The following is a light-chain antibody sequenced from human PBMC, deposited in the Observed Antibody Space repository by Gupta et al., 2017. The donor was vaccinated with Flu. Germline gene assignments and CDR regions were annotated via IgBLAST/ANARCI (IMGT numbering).Light chain of an antibody. V-gene: IGLV2-14*03. CDR2: TVI. J-gene: IGLJ1*01. Sequence: SITISCTGVISDIDKYNSVSWFQQHPGKAPKLIMYTVISRPSGVSNRFSGSKSGNKAYLHISGLQAEDEAYEDCSSYTSHNTYVFGTVTKVTVL. CDR1: ISDIDKYNS. CDR3: SSYTSHNTYV.